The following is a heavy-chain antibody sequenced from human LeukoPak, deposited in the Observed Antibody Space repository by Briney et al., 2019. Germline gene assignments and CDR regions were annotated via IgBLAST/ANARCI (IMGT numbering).Heavy chain of an antibody. V-gene: IGHV3-9*01. D-gene: IGHD2-8*01. Sequence: GRSLRLSCAASGFTFDGYAMHWVRQAPGKGLEWVSGISWNSGSIGYADSVKGRFTISRDNAKNSLYLQMNSLRAEDTALYYCAKEHLGYCTNGVCSVFDYWGQGTLVTVSS. J-gene: IGHJ4*02. CDR2: ISWNSGSI. CDR1: GFTFDGYA. CDR3: AKEHLGYCTNGVCSVFDY.